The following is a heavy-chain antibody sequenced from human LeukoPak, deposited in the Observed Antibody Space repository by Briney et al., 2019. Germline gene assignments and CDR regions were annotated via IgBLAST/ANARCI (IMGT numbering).Heavy chain of an antibody. CDR3: AELGITMIGGV. D-gene: IGHD3-10*02. V-gene: IGHV3-11*04. Sequence: GGSLRLSCAASGFTFNDYYMSWIRQAPGEGLEWISYISGSGDRIYYADSVKGRFTISRDNAKNSLYLQMNSLRAEDTAVYYCAELGITMIGGVWGKGTTVTISS. CDR1: GFTFNDYY. J-gene: IGHJ6*04. CDR2: ISGSGDRI.